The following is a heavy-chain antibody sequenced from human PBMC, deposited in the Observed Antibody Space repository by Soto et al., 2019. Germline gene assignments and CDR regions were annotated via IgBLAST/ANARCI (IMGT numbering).Heavy chain of an antibody. J-gene: IGHJ4*02. Sequence: EVQLEESGGGFVQPGVSLRLSCAASGFTFSSYWMTWVRQAPGKGLEWVANIRQDGGVKYYADSVKGRFTISRDNAKESLFLQMNNLSAEDSAVYYCGGGLAADYWGQGTLVTVSS. CDR1: GFTFSSYW. V-gene: IGHV3-7*04. CDR3: GGGLAADY. CDR2: IRQDGGVK. D-gene: IGHD3-16*01.